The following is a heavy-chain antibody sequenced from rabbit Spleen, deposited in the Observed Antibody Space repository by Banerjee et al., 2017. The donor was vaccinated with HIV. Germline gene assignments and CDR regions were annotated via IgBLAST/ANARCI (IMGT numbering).Heavy chain of an antibody. Sequence: QEQLEESGGDLVKPEGSLTLTCTASGISFSSNWICWVRQAPGKGLEWIACINTYTGKSVYASWATGRFTISRTSSITVTLQMTSLTAADTATYFCARDLIGIIGWNFYLWGPGTLVTVS. CDR1: GISFSSNW. J-gene: IGHJ4*01. CDR2: INTYTGKS. CDR3: ARDLIGIIGWNFYL. V-gene: IGHV1S45*01. D-gene: IGHD1-1*01.